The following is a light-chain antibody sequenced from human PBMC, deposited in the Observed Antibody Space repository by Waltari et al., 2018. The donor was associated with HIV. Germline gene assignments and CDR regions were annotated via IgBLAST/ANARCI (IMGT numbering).Light chain of an antibody. V-gene: IGLV2-14*01. CDR2: DVT. Sequence: QSALTQPASVSGSPGRSITISCTGTNSDIGGYNYVPWYQQHPGRAPKLILYDVTTRPSGVSDRFSGSKSGNTASLTISGLLAEDEADYYCSSYASNTYVVFGGGTKLTVL. J-gene: IGLJ2*01. CDR3: SSYASNTYVV. CDR1: NSDIGGYNY.